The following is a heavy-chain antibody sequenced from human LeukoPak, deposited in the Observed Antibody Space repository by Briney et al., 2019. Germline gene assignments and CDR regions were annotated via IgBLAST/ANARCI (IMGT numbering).Heavy chain of an antibody. V-gene: IGHV3-74*01. CDR1: GFIFSNYW. D-gene: IGHD4-11*01. CDR3: ARDHPGSNSLDY. CDR2: LRTDGQKT. J-gene: IGHJ4*02. Sequence: GGSLRLSCAASGFIFSNYWMHWVRHAPGKGLEWVSRLRTDGQKTSYADSVKGRFTISRDNAKNTLYLQMNSLRVEDTAVYYCARDHPGSNSLDYWGQGTLVTVSS.